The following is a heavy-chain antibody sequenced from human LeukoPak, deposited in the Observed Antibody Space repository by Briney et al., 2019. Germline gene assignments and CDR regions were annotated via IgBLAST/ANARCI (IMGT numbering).Heavy chain of an antibody. D-gene: IGHD4-17*01. CDR2: INPSGGST. Sequence: ASVKVSCKASGYTFTSYYMHWVRQAPGQGLEWMGIINPSGGSTSDAQKIQGRVTMTSDMSTSTVYMELSSLRPEDTAVYCCARDNYGDDGGYWGEGTLVTVSS. CDR3: ARDNYGDDGGY. V-gene: IGHV1-46*01. J-gene: IGHJ4*02. CDR1: GYTFTSYY.